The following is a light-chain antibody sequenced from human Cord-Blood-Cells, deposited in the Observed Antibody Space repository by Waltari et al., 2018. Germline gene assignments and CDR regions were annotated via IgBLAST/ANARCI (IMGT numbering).Light chain of an antibody. Sequence: EIVLTQSPGTLSLSPGDRATLSCRASQSVSSSYLAWYRQKPGQAPRRLIYGASSRATGVPDRFSGSGSGTDFTLTISRLEPEDFAVYYCQQYGSSPQTFGQGTKVEIK. CDR2: GAS. V-gene: IGKV3-20*01. J-gene: IGKJ1*01. CDR1: QSVSSSY. CDR3: QQYGSSPQT.